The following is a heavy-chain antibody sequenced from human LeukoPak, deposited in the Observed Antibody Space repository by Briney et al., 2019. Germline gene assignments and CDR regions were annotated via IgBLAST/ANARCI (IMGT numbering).Heavy chain of an antibody. D-gene: IGHD3-10*01. CDR1: GGSISSSNW. J-gene: IGHJ4*02. CDR2: IYHSGST. CDR3: ARVATITMVRGVIVYFDY. Sequence: SETLSLTCAVSGGSISSSNWWSWVRQPPGKGLEWIGEIYHSGSTNYNPSLKSRVTISVDTSKNQFSLKLSSVTAADTAVYYCARVATITMVRGVIVYFDYWGQGTLVTVSS. V-gene: IGHV4-4*02.